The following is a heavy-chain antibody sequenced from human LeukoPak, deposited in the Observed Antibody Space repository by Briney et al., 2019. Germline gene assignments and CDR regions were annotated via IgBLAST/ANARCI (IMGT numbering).Heavy chain of an antibody. CDR3: ARGQQLVPGRLDYFDY. Sequence: GGSLRLSCAASGFTFSSYSMNWVRQAPGKGLEWVSSISGSGSYIHYADSLQGRFTISRDNAKNSLYLQMNSLRAEDTAVYYCARGQQLVPGRLDYFDYWGQGTLVTVSS. CDR2: ISGSGSYI. CDR1: GFTFSSYS. V-gene: IGHV3-21*01. D-gene: IGHD6-13*01. J-gene: IGHJ4*02.